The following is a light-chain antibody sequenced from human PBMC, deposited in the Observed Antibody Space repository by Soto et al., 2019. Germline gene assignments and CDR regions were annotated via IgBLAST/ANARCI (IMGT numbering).Light chain of an antibody. Sequence: EIVMTQSPATLSVSPGERATLSSRASQSVNRNIAWSQQKPGQAPRLLIYGASTRATGVPARFSGSGSGTEFTLTISSLQSEDFAVYYCQQYYNWRTFGQGTNVEIK. CDR2: GAS. CDR1: QSVNRN. V-gene: IGKV3-15*01. J-gene: IGKJ1*01. CDR3: QQYYNWRT.